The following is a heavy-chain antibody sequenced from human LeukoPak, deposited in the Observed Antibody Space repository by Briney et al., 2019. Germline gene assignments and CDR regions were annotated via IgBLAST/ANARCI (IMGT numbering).Heavy chain of an antibody. CDR1: GGSISSDSYY. D-gene: IGHD6-19*01. Sequence: SETLSLTCTGSGGSISSDSYYWAWIRQPPGKGLVWIASIYYSGSTYYNPSLKSRVTISVDTSRNQFSLKLSSVTAADTAVYYCASLAVAGLSEGYWGQGTLVIVSS. V-gene: IGHV4-39*01. J-gene: IGHJ4*02. CDR2: IYYSGST. CDR3: ASLAVAGLSEGY.